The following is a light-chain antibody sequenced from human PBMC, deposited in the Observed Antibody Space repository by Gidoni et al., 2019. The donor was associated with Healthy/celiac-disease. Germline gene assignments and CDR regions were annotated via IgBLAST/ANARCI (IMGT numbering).Light chain of an antibody. CDR3: SSYTSSSTRV. CDR2: DGS. V-gene: IGLV2-14*03. Sequence: QSALPQPASVSGSPGPSITISCTGTSSDVGGYNYVSWYQQHHGKAPKLMIYDGSNRPSGVSNRFSGSKSGNTASLTISGLQAEDEADYYCSSYTSSSTRVFGTGTKVTVL. CDR1: SSDVGGYNY. J-gene: IGLJ1*01.